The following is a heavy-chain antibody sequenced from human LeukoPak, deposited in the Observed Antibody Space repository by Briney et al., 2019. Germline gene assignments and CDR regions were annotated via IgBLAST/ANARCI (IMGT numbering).Heavy chain of an antibody. CDR1: GYSISSGYY. J-gene: IGHJ2*01. Sequence: SETLSLTCTVSGYSISSGYYWGWIRQPPGKGLESIGSIYHSGSADYTPSLKSRLTISVDTSKNQFSLKLTSVTAADTAVYYCARVALPYSGSYYTRGYFDLWGRGTLVTVSS. D-gene: IGHD1-26*01. CDR3: ARVALPYSGSYYTRGYFDL. CDR2: IYHSGSA. V-gene: IGHV4-38-2*02.